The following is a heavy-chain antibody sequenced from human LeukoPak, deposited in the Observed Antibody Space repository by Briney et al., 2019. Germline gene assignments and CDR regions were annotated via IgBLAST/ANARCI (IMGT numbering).Heavy chain of an antibody. CDR1: GGSFSGYY. Sequence: SETLSLTCAVYGGSFSGYYWSWIRQPPGKGLEWIGEINHSGSTNSNPSLKSRVTRSVDTSKNQFSLKLSSVTAADTAVYYCARARFTIFGVVIQYYYYYMDVWGKGTTVTVSS. CDR2: INHSGST. D-gene: IGHD3-3*01. J-gene: IGHJ6*03. CDR3: ARARFTIFGVVIQYYYYYMDV. V-gene: IGHV4-34*01.